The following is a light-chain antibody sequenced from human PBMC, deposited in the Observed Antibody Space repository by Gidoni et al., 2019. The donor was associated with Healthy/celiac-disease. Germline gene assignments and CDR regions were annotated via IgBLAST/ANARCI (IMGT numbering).Light chain of an antibody. CDR2: GAS. J-gene: IGKJ4*01. CDR3: QQYGSSPT. V-gene: IGKV3-20*01. Sequence: EIVLSHTLRTLSLSPGERATLSCTASQSVSSSYLAWYQKKPGQATRLLIYGASRRATGLPERFSGRGSGTDFTLTISRLEPEDFAVYYCQQYGSSPTFGGGTKVEIK. CDR1: QSVSSSY.